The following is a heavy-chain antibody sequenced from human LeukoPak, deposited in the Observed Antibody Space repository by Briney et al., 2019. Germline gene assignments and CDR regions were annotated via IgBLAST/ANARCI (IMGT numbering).Heavy chain of an antibody. CDR3: AKGRVAGGEYFDY. CDR1: GPTFSDHA. Sequence: PGGSLRLSCAASGPTFSDHAMSWVRQAPGQGLEWVSAISGSGDYTYHADSVKGRFTISRDNSKNTLYLQMNSLRAEDTAKYYCAKGRVAGGEYFDYWGQGTLVTVSS. CDR2: ISGSGDYT. D-gene: IGHD6-19*01. J-gene: IGHJ4*02. V-gene: IGHV3-23*01.